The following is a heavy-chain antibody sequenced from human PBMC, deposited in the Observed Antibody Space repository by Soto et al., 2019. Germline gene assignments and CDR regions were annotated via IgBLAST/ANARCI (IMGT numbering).Heavy chain of an antibody. D-gene: IGHD3-10*01. CDR3: ARDLQDIITMVRGVIQNYYYYGMDV. J-gene: IGHJ6*04. Sequence: PGGSLRLSCAASGFTFSSYGMHWVRQAPGKGLEWVAVIWYDGSNKYYADPVKGRFTISRDNSKNTLYLQMNSLRAEDTAVYYCARDLQDIITMVRGVIQNYYYYGMDVWGKGTTVTVSS. CDR2: IWYDGSNK. CDR1: GFTFSSYG. V-gene: IGHV3-33*01.